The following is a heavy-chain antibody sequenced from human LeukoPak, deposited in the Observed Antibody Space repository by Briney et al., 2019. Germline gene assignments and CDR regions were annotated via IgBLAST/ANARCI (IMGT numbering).Heavy chain of an antibody. CDR3: ARGDCSCTSCLRFDY. Sequence: ASVKVSCKASGYTFTGYYMHWGRQAPGQGLEWMGWINPNSGGTNYAQKFQGRVTMTRDTSISTAYMELSRLRSDDTAVYYCARGDCSCTSCLRFDYWRQGTLVTVSS. V-gene: IGHV1-2*02. CDR1: GYTFTGYY. CDR2: INPNSGGT. D-gene: IGHD2-2*01. J-gene: IGHJ4*02.